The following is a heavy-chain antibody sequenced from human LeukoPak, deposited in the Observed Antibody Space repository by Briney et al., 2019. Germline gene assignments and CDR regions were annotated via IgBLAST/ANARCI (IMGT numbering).Heavy chain of an antibody. D-gene: IGHD1-26*01. CDR3: ARFSLKWELLQY. V-gene: IGHV3-21*01. CDR2: ISSSSSYI. J-gene: IGHJ4*02. Sequence: AGGSLRLSCAASGFTFSSYSMNWVRQAPGKGLEWVSSISSSSSYIYYADSVKGRFTISRDNAKNSLYLQMNSLRAEDTAVYYCARFSLKWELLQYWGQGTLVTVSS. CDR1: GFTFSSYS.